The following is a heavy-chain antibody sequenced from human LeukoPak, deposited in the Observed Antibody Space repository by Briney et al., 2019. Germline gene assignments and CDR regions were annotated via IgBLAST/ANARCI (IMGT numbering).Heavy chain of an antibody. CDR2: INHSGST. V-gene: IGHV4-34*01. CDR1: GGPFSGYY. J-gene: IGHJ4*02. CDR3: ARGHRQWLVRPFDY. Sequence: SETLSLTCAVYGGPFSGYYWSWIRQPPGKGLEWIGEINHSGSTNYNPSLKSRVTISVDTSKNQFSLKLSSVTAADTAVYYCARGHRQWLVRPFDYWGQGTLVTVSS. D-gene: IGHD6-19*01.